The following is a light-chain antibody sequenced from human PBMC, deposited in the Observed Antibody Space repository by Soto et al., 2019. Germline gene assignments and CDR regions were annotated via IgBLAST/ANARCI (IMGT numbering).Light chain of an antibody. CDR1: QSVSSY. CDR2: DAS. Sequence: EIVLTQSPATLSLSPGERATLSCRASQSVSSYLAWYQQKPGQAPRLLIYDASNRATGIPARFSGSGSGTDFTLTIRSLEPEDFAVYYCQQRSNWAITFGQGTRLEI. J-gene: IGKJ5*01. V-gene: IGKV3-11*01. CDR3: QQRSNWAIT.